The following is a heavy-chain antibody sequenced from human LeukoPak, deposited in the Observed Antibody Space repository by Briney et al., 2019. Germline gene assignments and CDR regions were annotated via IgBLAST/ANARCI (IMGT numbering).Heavy chain of an antibody. Sequence: ASVKVSCKASGYTFTSYGISWVRQAPGQGLEWMGWISAYNGNTNYAQKLQGRVTMTTDTSTSTAYMELRSLRSEDTAVYYCARDSPGDGYNRGGPQSFDYWGQGTLVTVSS. CDR1: GYTFTSYG. CDR3: ARDSPGDGYNRGGPQSFDY. V-gene: IGHV1-18*01. D-gene: IGHD5-24*01. CDR2: ISAYNGNT. J-gene: IGHJ4*02.